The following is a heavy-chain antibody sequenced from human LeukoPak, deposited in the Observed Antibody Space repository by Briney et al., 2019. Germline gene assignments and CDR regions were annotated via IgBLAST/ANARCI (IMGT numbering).Heavy chain of an antibody. Sequence: PSETLSLTCAVSGYSISSGYYWGWIRQPPGKGLEWIGSIYHSGSTYYNPSLKSRVTISVDTSKDQFSLKLSSVTAADTAVYYCARVGYGSGSPDRLDYWGQGTLVTVSS. CDR2: IYHSGST. V-gene: IGHV4-38-2*01. CDR1: GYSISSGYY. CDR3: ARVGYGSGSPDRLDY. D-gene: IGHD3-10*01. J-gene: IGHJ4*02.